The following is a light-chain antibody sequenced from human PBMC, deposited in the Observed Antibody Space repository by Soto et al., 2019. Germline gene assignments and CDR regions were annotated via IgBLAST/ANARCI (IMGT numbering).Light chain of an antibody. V-gene: IGKV3-20*01. CDR2: GTS. CDR1: QSVSSSY. J-gene: IGKJ1*01. Sequence: EIVLTQSPGTLSLSPGEKATISCRASQSVSSSYLAWYQQKPGQAPRLLIYGTSSRATAIPDRFSGSGSGKDFTLTISRLDPEYIAVYSSQLYGISPWTSGQGTKVDIK. CDR3: QLYGISPWT.